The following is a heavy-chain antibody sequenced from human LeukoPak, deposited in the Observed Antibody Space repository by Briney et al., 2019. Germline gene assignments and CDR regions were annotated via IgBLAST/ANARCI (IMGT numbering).Heavy chain of an antibody. D-gene: IGHD4-17*01. V-gene: IGHV3-30*18. CDR1: GFTFTSYA. Sequence: GGSLRLSCAASGFTFTSYAMTWVRQAPGKGLERVAVISYDGSNKYYADSVKGRFTISRDNSKNTLYLQMNSLRAEDTAVYYCAKVPHGDYAVDYWGQGTLVTVSS. CDR2: ISYDGSNK. J-gene: IGHJ4*02. CDR3: AKVPHGDYAVDY.